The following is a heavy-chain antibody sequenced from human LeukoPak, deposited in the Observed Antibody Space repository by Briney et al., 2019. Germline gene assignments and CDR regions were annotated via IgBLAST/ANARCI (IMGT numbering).Heavy chain of an antibody. D-gene: IGHD2-21*02. J-gene: IGHJ5*02. CDR1: GGTFSSYA. Sequence: SVKVSCKASGGTFSSYAISWVRRAPGQGLEWMGRIIPIFGIANYAQKFQGRVTITADKSTSTAYMELSSLRSEDTAVYYCARGPSSVVTAANWFDPWGQGTLVTVSS. V-gene: IGHV1-69*04. CDR2: IIPIFGIA. CDR3: ARGPSSVVTAANWFDP.